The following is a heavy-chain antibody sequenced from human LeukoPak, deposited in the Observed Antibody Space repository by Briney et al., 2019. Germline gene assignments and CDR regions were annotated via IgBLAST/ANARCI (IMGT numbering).Heavy chain of an antibody. D-gene: IGHD1-26*01. V-gene: IGHV6-1*01. CDR3: ARAGWELVGRIDY. CDR1: GDSVSSNSAA. Sequence: SQTLSLTCAISGDSVSSNSAAWNWIRQSPSRGLEWLGRTYYRSKWYNDYAVSVKSRITITSDTSKNQLSLRLSSVTAADTAVYYCARAGWELVGRIDYWGQGTLVTVSS. CDR2: TYYRSKWYN. J-gene: IGHJ4*02.